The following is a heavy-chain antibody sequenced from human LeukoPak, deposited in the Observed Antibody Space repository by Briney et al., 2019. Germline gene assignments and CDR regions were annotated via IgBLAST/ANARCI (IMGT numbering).Heavy chain of an antibody. Sequence: QPGGSLRLSCAASGFTFSSYGMHWVRQAPGKGLEWVAVIWYDGSNKYYADSVKGRFTISRDDAKNSLYLQMTSLRAEDTAMYYCGSGSTWLPRGQGTLVTVSS. CDR2: IWYDGSNK. J-gene: IGHJ4*02. V-gene: IGHV3-33*03. CDR1: GFTFSSYG. CDR3: GSGSTWLP. D-gene: IGHD6-13*01.